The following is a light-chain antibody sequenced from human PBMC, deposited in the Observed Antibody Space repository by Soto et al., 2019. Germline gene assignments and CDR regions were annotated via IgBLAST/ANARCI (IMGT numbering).Light chain of an antibody. CDR2: GAS. CDR1: QSVSSS. J-gene: IGKJ2*01. V-gene: IGKV3-15*01. CDR3: QQYDKWPPWT. Sequence: EIVMTQSTATLSVSPGESATLSCRASQSVSSSLAWYQQKPGQAPRLLIYGASTRATGIPARFSGSGSGTELTLTISSLQAEDIAVYYCQQYDKWPPWTFGQGTKLEIK.